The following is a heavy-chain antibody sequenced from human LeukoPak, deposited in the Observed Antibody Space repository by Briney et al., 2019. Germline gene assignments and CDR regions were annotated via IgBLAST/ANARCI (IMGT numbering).Heavy chain of an antibody. CDR3: ARASIAAAGKVDY. CDR2: IYTSGST. V-gene: IGHV4-61*02. D-gene: IGHD6-13*01. Sequence: PSETLSLTCSVSGGSMSSGSYYWSWIWRHAGKGLVWIGRIYTSGSTNYHPFLKSRVTISVDTSKNQFSLKLSSVTAADTAVYYCARASIAAAGKVDYWGQGTLVTVSS. J-gene: IGHJ4*02. CDR1: GGSMSSGSYY.